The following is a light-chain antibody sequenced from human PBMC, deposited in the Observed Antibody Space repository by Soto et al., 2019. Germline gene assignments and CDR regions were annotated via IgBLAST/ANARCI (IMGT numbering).Light chain of an antibody. Sequence: AIQMSQSPSSLSASVGDRVTITCRASQDIGNELGWYQQKPGKAPNLLIYAASSLQSGVPLRFSGSGSGTDFTLTISSLQPEDFATYYCLQDYSYPRTFGQGTKIEVE. CDR1: QDIGNE. CDR3: LQDYSYPRT. V-gene: IGKV1-6*01. J-gene: IGKJ1*01. CDR2: AAS.